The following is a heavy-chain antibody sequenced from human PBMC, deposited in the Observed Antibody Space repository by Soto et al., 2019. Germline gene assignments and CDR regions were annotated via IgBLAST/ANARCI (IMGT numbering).Heavy chain of an antibody. CDR3: AHCEGIVKSIVYFDS. CDR1: GYFLTALS. J-gene: IGHJ4*02. Sequence: GASVKVSCKVSGYFLTALSIHWVRQAPGKGLEWMGGFDREDGETIYAQKFQGRVTMTEDTSTDSAYMELSSLTSEDTAIYYCAHCEGIVKSIVYFDSWGQGTLGTVSS. CDR2: FDREDGET. V-gene: IGHV1-24*01. D-gene: IGHD1-26*01.